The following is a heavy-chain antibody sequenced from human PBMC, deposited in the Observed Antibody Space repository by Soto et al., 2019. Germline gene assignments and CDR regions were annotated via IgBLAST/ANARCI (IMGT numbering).Heavy chain of an antibody. CDR1: GFTFSSFP. V-gene: IGHV3-23*01. Sequence: GGSLRLSCAASGFTFSSFPMSWVRQAPGKGLEWVSTISGSAGNTQYADSVEGRFTISRDNSKNALFLQMNSLRPDDTALYYCAKVLWAAVTLDPFDYWGQGTLVTVSS. D-gene: IGHD4-17*01. J-gene: IGHJ4*02. CDR3: AKVLWAAVTLDPFDY. CDR2: ISGSAGNT.